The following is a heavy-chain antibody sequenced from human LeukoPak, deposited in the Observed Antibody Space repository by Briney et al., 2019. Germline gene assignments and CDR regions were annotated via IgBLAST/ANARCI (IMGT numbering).Heavy chain of an antibody. CDR2: INHSGST. CDR1: GGSFSGYY. D-gene: IGHD3-10*01. CDR3: ARRRRIRDYGMDV. Sequence: SETLSLTCAVYGGSFSGYYWSWIRQPPGKGLEWIGEINHSGSTNYNPSLKSRVTISVDTSKNQFSLKLSSVTAADTAVYYCARRRRIRDYGMDVWGQGTTVTVFS. V-gene: IGHV4-34*01. J-gene: IGHJ6*02.